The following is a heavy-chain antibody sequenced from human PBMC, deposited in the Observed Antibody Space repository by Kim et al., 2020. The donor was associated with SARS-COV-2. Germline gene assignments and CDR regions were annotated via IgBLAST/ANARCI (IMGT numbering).Heavy chain of an antibody. D-gene: IGHD2-15*01. CDR2: I. V-gene: IGHV3-48*03. CDR3: AGDFLYSFDY. Sequence: IYYADSVKGRLTISRDNAKNSLYRQMNSLRAEDTAVYYCAGDFLYSFDYWGQGTLVTVSS. J-gene: IGHJ4*02.